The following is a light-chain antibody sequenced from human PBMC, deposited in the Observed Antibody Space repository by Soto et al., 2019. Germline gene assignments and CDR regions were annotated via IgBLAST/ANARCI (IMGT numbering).Light chain of an antibody. J-gene: IGKJ1*01. CDR2: AAS. CDR3: QQYYRYPWT. CDR1: QGISSD. V-gene: IGKV1-8*01. Sequence: AIRMTQSPSSLSASTGDRVTITCRASQGISSDLAWYQQKPGKAPKLLIYAASTLQSGVPSRFSGSGSGTDFPLTISCLQSEDVATYYSQQYYRYPWTFGPGTKVDIK.